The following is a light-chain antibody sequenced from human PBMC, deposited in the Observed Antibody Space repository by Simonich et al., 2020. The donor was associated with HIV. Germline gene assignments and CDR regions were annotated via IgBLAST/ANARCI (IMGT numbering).Light chain of an antibody. J-gene: IGKJ2*01. CDR2: DAS. CDR3: QQYGSSPYT. Sequence: EIVLTQSPGTLSLSPGERATLSCRASQSVSRSYLAWYQQKPGLAPRLLIYDASNRATGLPDRFSGRGSGTDFTLTISRLEPQDFAVDYCQQYGSSPYTFGQGTKLEIK. V-gene: IGKV3D-20*01. CDR1: QSVSRSY.